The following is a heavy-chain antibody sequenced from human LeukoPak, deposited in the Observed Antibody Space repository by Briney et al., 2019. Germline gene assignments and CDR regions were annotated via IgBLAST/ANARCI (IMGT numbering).Heavy chain of an antibody. Sequence: GASVKVSCKASGYTFTSYGISWVRQAPGQGLEWMGWISAYNGNTNYAQRLQGRVTMTTDTSTSTAYMELRSLRSDDTAVYYCAKDDHGGSGWRDYFDQWGQGTLVTVSS. V-gene: IGHV1-18*01. D-gene: IGHD6-19*01. CDR1: GYTFTSYG. J-gene: IGHJ4*02. CDR2: ISAYNGNT. CDR3: AKDDHGGSGWRDYFDQ.